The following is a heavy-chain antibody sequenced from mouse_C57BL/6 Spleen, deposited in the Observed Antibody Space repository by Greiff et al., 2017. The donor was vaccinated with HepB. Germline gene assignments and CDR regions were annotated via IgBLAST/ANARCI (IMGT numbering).Heavy chain of an antibody. Sequence: QVQLKQSGAELARPGASVKLSCKASGYTFTSYGISWVKQRTGQGLEWIGEIYPRSGNTYYNEKFKGKATLTADKSSSTAYMELRSLTSEDSAVYFCANGYDVSWFAYWGQGTLVTVSA. CDR2: IYPRSGNT. J-gene: IGHJ3*01. CDR3: ANGYDVSWFAY. D-gene: IGHD2-2*01. V-gene: IGHV1-81*01. CDR1: GYTFTSYG.